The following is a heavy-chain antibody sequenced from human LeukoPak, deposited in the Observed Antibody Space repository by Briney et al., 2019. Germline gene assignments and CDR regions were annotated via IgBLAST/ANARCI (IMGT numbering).Heavy chain of an antibody. V-gene: IGHV3-74*01. D-gene: IGHD4-17*01. Sequence: GGSLRLSCATSGFTFSDYWMHWVRQAPGKGLVWVSRIDTDGSSATYADPVKGRFTISRDNAKNTVYLQMNSLRVEDTGVYYCASALTTVTPHFHYWGQGTLVTVSS. CDR1: GFTFSDYW. J-gene: IGHJ4*02. CDR2: IDTDGSSA. CDR3: ASALTTVTPHFHY.